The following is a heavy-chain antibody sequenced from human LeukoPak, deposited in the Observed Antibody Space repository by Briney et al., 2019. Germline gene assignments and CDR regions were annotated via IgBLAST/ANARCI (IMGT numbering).Heavy chain of an antibody. D-gene: IGHD3-3*01. V-gene: IGHV1-69*13. CDR1: GGTFSSYA. CDR3: AREGEDRITIFGVVTFEDY. J-gene: IGHJ4*02. Sequence: SVKVSCKASGGTFSSYAISWVRQAPGQGLEWMGGIIPIFGTANYAQKFQGRVTITADESTSTAYMELSSLRSEDTAVYYCAREGEDRITIFGVVTFEDYWGQGTLVTVSP. CDR2: IIPIFGTA.